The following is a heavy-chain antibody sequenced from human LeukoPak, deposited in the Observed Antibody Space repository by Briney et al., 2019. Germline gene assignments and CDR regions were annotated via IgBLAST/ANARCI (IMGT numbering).Heavy chain of an antibody. J-gene: IGHJ3*02. Sequence: PSETLSLTCTVSGGSISGYYGTWIRQPPGKGLEWIGHIYYTGSTNYNPSLKSRVTFSVDTSKNQFSLRLNSVTPADTAVYYCARGDIVATINAFDMWGQGTMVTVSP. D-gene: IGHD5-12*01. CDR1: GGSISGYY. CDR2: IYYTGST. CDR3: ARGDIVATINAFDM. V-gene: IGHV4-59*01.